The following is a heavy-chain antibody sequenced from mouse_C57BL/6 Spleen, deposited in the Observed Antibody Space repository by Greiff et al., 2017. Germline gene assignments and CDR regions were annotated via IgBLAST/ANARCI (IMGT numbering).Heavy chain of an antibody. D-gene: IGHD2-3*01. V-gene: IGHV1-61*01. Sequence: VQLQQPGAELVRPGSSVKLSCKASGYTFTSYWMDWVKQRPGQGLEWIGNIYPSDSETHYNQKFKDKATLTVDKSSSTAYMQLSSLTSEDSAVYYCARGRDGYYGYYFDCWGQGTTLTVSS. CDR1: GYTFTSYW. CDR2: IYPSDSET. CDR3: ARGRDGYYGYYFDC. J-gene: IGHJ2*01.